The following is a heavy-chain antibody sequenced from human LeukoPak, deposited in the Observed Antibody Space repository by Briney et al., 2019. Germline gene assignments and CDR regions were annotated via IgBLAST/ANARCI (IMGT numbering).Heavy chain of an antibody. Sequence: GGSLRLSCKASGFTFTEYYMGWIRQAPGKGLELVAFITSSGSTIYYADSVKGRLNIARDNAKKSQYLQMNSLRVDDTAVYYCVRAQAEVDYWGPGTLVTVSS. D-gene: IGHD6-13*01. CDR1: GFTFTEYY. V-gene: IGHV3-11*01. J-gene: IGHJ4*02. CDR3: VRAQAEVDY. CDR2: ITSSGSTI.